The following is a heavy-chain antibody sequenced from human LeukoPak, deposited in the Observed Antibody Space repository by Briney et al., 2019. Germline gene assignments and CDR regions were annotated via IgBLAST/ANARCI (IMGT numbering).Heavy chain of an antibody. CDR2: ISGDGSII. J-gene: IGHJ4*02. CDR1: GFTFSSYR. V-gene: IGHV3-48*03. CDR3: VRYYYDVSGSAAPFDS. Sequence: GGSLRLSCAASGFTFSSYRMNWVRQAPGKGLEWVSHISGDGSIIYYADSVKGRFTISRDNAKESVYLQMNTLRAEDTAVYYCVRYYYDVSGSAAPFDSWGQGTLVTVSS. D-gene: IGHD3-22*01.